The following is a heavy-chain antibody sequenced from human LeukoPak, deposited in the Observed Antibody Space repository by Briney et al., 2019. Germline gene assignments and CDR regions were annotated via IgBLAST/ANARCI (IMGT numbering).Heavy chain of an antibody. CDR2: INPNSGGT. J-gene: IGHJ6*03. D-gene: IGHD3-3*01. Sequence: ASVKVSCKASGYTFTGYYMHWVRQAPGQGLEWMGWINPNSGGTNYAQKFQGRVTMTRDTSISTAYMELSRLRSDDTAVYYCARDAPPVLRLLEWLHYYYMDVWGKGTTVTVSS. V-gene: IGHV1-2*02. CDR3: ARDAPPVLRLLEWLHYYYMDV. CDR1: GYTFTGYY.